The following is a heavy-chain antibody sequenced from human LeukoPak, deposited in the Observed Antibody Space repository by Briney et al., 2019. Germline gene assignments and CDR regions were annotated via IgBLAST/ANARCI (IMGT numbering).Heavy chain of an antibody. CDR3: ARRGMVRGVMFDY. D-gene: IGHD3-10*01. CDR1: GYTFTGYY. Sequence: ASVKVSCKASGYTFTGYYIHWLRQAPGQGLEWMGWINPNSGGTNYAQKFQGRVTMTRDTSISTAYMELSRLRSDDTAVYYCARRGMVRGVMFDYWGQGTLVTVSS. CDR2: INPNSGGT. V-gene: IGHV1-2*02. J-gene: IGHJ4*02.